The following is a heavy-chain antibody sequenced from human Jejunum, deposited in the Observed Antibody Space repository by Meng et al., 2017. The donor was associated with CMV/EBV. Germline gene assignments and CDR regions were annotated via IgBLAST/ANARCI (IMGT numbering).Heavy chain of an antibody. CDR2: INSNSGGT. Sequence: AAGSTCTGSYMRCGLQAPGQGRVWWGWINSNSGGTNYAQKLQGRVTMTRDTSISKAYMELSRMRAEDTAVYYCARAERVDRYGFDYWGQGTLVTVSS. D-gene: IGHD4-17*01. CDR1: GSTCTGSY. V-gene: IGHV1-2*02. J-gene: IGHJ4*02. CDR3: ARAERVDRYGFDY.